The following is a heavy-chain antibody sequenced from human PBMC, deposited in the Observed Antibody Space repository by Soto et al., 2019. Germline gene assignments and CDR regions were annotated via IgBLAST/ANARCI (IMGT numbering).Heavy chain of an antibody. Sequence: EVQLLESGGGLVQPGGSLRLSCASSGFTFSSYGMTWVRRPPGKGLAWVSAISGSGAATYYADAVQGRFTISRDNSNTTLYLQMNSLRAEDTAVYSCAKVLYGVVTYFDFWGQGTLVTVSS. CDR2: ISGSGAAT. CDR1: GFTFSSYG. V-gene: IGHV3-23*01. J-gene: IGHJ4*02. CDR3: AKVLYGVVTYFDF. D-gene: IGHD3-3*01.